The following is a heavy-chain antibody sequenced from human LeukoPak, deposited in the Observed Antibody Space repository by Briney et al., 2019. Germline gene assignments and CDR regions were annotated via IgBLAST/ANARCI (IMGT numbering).Heavy chain of an antibody. CDR3: ATARMGIAVAGNRPYYYYGMDV. CDR2: INPNSGGT. J-gene: IGHJ6*02. Sequence: ASVKVSCKASGYTFTGYYMHWVRQAPGQGLEWMGWINPNSGGTNYAQKLQGWVTMTRDTSISTAYMELSRLRSDDTAVYYCATARMGIAVAGNRPYYYYGMDVWGQGTTVTVSS. D-gene: IGHD6-19*01. V-gene: IGHV1-2*04. CDR1: GYTFTGYY.